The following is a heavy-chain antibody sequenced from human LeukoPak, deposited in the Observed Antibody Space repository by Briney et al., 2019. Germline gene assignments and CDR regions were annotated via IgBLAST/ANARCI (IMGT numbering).Heavy chain of an antibody. CDR1: GFTFSNLA. D-gene: IGHD6-19*01. CDR3: AKDARRSSGWYFFDH. V-gene: IGHV3-23*01. CDR2: FSDSCGTT. J-gene: IGHJ4*02. Sequence: GGSLRLSCVASGFTFSNLAMGWVRQAPGKGVEWVSVFSDSCGTTYCADSVKGRFTISRDNSRNTLYLQMNSLRVEDTAVYYCAKDARRSSGWYFFDHWGQGTLVTVSS.